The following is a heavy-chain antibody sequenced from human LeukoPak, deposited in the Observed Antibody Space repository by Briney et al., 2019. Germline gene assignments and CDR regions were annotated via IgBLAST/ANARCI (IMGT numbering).Heavy chain of an antibody. CDR3: ARDCTNGVCPRLDC. D-gene: IGHD2-8*01. J-gene: IGHJ4*02. CDR1: GYTFTGYY. Sequence: ASVKVSCKASGYTFTGYYMHCVRQAPGQGLEWMGWINPNSGGTNYAQKFQGRVTMTRDTSISTAYMELSRLRSDDTAVYYCARDCTNGVCPRLDCWGQGTLVTVSS. CDR2: INPNSGGT. V-gene: IGHV1-2*02.